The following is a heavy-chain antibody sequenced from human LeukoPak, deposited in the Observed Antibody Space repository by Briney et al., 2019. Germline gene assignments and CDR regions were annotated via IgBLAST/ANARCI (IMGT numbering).Heavy chain of an antibody. CDR3: ARDSYCSSTSCYTSMDV. Sequence: GGSLRLSCAASGFTFSSYWMNWARQAPGKGLEWVSVIYSGGSTYYADSVKGRFTISRDNSKNTLYLQMNSLRAEDTAVYYCARDSYCSSTSCYTSMDVWGQGTTVTVSS. CDR2: IYSGGST. J-gene: IGHJ6*02. D-gene: IGHD2-2*02. V-gene: IGHV3-53*01. CDR1: GFTFSSYW.